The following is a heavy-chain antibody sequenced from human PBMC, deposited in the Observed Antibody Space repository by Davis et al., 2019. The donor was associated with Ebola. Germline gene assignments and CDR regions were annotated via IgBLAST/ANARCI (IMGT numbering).Heavy chain of an antibody. Sequence: AASVKVSCKASGYTFTSHGIIWVRQAPGQGLEWMGWISPFNGDTTYSRRLQGRVTMTTDTSTNTAYMEVRGLRSDDTAVYYCARDGSVAAIELDYWGQGTLVTVSS. CDR3: ARDGSVAAIELDY. V-gene: IGHV1-18*01. D-gene: IGHD2-2*02. CDR1: GYTFTSHG. J-gene: IGHJ4*02. CDR2: ISPFNGDT.